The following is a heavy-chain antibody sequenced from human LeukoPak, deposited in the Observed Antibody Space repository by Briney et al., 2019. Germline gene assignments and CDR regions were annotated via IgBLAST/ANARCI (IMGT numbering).Heavy chain of an antibody. J-gene: IGHJ4*02. CDR2: MSSGSRYI. V-gene: IGHV3-21*01. D-gene: IGHD3-3*01. Sequence: GGSLRLSCAASGYTFSSYSMTWVRQAPGKGLEWVSSMSSGSRYIYYADSVRGRFTISRDNAKNSLYLLMNSLRAEDTAVYYCARDRPTGASRLFVVQWGQGTLVTVSS. CDR3: ARDRPTGASRLFVVQ. CDR1: GYTFSSYS.